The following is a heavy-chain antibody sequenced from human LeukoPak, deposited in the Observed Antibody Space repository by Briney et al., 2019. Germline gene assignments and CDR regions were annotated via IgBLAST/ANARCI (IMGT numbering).Heavy chain of an antibody. V-gene: IGHV4-34*01. CDR2: IDRHGNT. Sequence: SSETLSLTCAIYDESFSGYLSDSYWSWVRRPPGKGLEWIGEIDRHGNTNYSPSLKSRVTISIQTSKSQFSLNLNSVPDADTAVYYCARRGGGNYPYYFDYWGRGTPVTVSS. D-gene: IGHD3-16*01. CDR3: ARRGGGNYPYYFDY. CDR1: DESFSGYLSDSY. J-gene: IGHJ4*02.